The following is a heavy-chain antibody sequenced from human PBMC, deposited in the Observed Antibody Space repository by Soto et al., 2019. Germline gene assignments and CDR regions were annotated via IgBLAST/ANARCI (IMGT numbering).Heavy chain of an antibody. V-gene: IGHV1-18*01. CDR1: GYTFTSYG. CDR3: ARDRGAYGMDV. Sequence: QVQLVQSGAEVKKPGASVKVSCKASGYTFTSYGISWVRQGPGQGRKWMGWIRAYNGNTYYAQKLQGRVTMTTDTNASTAYMGLMSLRSDDTAVYYSARDRGAYGMDVWGQGTTVTVSS. J-gene: IGHJ6*02. CDR2: IRAYNGNT.